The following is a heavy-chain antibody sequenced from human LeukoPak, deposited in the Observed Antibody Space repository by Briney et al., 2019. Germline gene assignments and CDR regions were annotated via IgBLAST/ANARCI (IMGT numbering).Heavy chain of an antibody. V-gene: IGHV3-74*01. Sequence: GGSLRLSCAASGFTFSSYWMHWVRRAPGKGLVWVSRINSDGSSTSYADSVKGRFTISRDNAKNTLYLQMNSLRAEDTAVYYCARDQMYSSGWSRAYYYYGMDVWGQGTTVTVSS. CDR3: ARDQMYSSGWSRAYYYYGMDV. D-gene: IGHD6-19*01. CDR2: INSDGSST. J-gene: IGHJ6*02. CDR1: GFTFSSYW.